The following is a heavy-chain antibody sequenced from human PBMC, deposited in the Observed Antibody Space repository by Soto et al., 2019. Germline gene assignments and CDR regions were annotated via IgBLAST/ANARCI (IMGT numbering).Heavy chain of an antibody. CDR2: ISSSSSTI. J-gene: IGHJ5*02. Sequence: GGSLRLSCAASGFTFSSYSMNWVRQAPGKGLEWVSYISSSSSTIYYADSVKGRFTISRDNAKNSLYLQMNSLRDEDTAVYYCAREGLAPTHSGSYFLNWFDPWGQGTLVTVSS. CDR1: GFTFSSYS. D-gene: IGHD1-26*01. V-gene: IGHV3-48*02. CDR3: AREGLAPTHSGSYFLNWFDP.